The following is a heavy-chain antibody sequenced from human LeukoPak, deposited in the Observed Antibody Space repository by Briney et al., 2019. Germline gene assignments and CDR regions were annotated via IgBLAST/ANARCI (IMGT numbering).Heavy chain of an antibody. CDR1: GFTFSSYA. CDR2: ISGSGGST. D-gene: IGHD2-2*02. V-gene: IGHV3-23*01. J-gene: IGHJ3*02. CDR3: ARGYCSSNTCYIAFDI. Sequence: GGSLRLSCAASGFTFSSYAMSWVRQAPGKGLEWVSAISGSGGSTYYADSVKGRFTISRDNPKNSLYLQMNSLRAEDTAVYYCARGYCSSNTCYIAFDIWGQGTMVTVSS.